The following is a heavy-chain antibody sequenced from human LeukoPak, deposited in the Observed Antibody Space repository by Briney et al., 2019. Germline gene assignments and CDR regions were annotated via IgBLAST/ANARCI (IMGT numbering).Heavy chain of an antibody. CDR1: GFSVSSNY. D-gene: IGHD4-23*01. Sequence: PGGSLRLSRAASGFSVSSNYMTWVRQARGKGLEWVSVIYRGGSTYYADSVKGRFTISRHNSRDTVYLQMNSLRTEDTAVYYCARTLRGGKFDYWGQGTLVTVSS. CDR2: IYRGGST. CDR3: ARTLRGGKFDY. J-gene: IGHJ4*02. V-gene: IGHV3-53*04.